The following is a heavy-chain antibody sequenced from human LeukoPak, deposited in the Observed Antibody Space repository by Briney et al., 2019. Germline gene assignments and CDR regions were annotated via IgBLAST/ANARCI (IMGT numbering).Heavy chain of an antibody. CDR1: GFTVSSNY. V-gene: IGHV3-53*01. Sequence: GGSLRLSCAASGFTVSSNYMSWVRQAPGKGLEWVSVIYSGGSTYYADSVKGRFTISRDNSKNTLYLQMNSLRAEDTAVYYCARGSSDYYHYGMDVWGQGTTVTVSS. CDR3: ARGSSDYYHYGMDV. D-gene: IGHD6-6*01. CDR2: IYSGGST. J-gene: IGHJ6*02.